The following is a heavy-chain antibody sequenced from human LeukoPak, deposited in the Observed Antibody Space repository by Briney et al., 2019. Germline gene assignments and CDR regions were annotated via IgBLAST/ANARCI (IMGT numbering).Heavy chain of an antibody. CDR2: INHSGST. J-gene: IGHJ4*02. D-gene: IGHD3-22*01. Sequence: QTSETLSLTCAVYGGSFSGYYWSWIRQPPGKGLEWIGEINHSGSTNYNPSLKSRVTISVDTSKNQFSLKLSSVTAADTAVYYCARRGTSYYYDSSAIPPFDYWGQGTLVTVSS. V-gene: IGHV4-34*01. CDR1: GGSFSGYY. CDR3: ARRGTSYYYDSSAIPPFDY.